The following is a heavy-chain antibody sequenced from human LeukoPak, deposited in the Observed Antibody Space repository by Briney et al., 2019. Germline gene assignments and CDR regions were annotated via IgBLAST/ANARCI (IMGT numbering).Heavy chain of an antibody. CDR2: INPNSGGT. V-gene: IGHV1-2*02. J-gene: IGHJ4*02. Sequence: ASVKVSCKASGYTFTGYYMHWVRQAPGQGLEWMGWINPNSGGTNYAQKFQGRVTMTRDTSISTAYMELSRLRSEDTAVYYCARTKYYYDSSGYYYVLDYWGQGTLVTVSS. CDR1: GYTFTGYY. D-gene: IGHD3-22*01. CDR3: ARTKYYYDSSGYYYVLDY.